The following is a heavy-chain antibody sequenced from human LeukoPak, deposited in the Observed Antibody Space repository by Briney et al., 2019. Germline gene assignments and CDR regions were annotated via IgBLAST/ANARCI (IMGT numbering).Heavy chain of an antibody. J-gene: IGHJ2*01. Sequence: SETLSLTCTVSGGSIFSYYWSWIRQPPGKGLEWIGYIYYTGSTNYSPSVKSRPPISVDTSKNQFSLKLSSVTAADTAVYYCARLKYYDSSGYFWYFDLWGRGTLVTVSS. D-gene: IGHD3-22*01. CDR2: IYYTGST. V-gene: IGHV4-59*08. CDR3: ARLKYYDSSGYFWYFDL. CDR1: GGSIFSYY.